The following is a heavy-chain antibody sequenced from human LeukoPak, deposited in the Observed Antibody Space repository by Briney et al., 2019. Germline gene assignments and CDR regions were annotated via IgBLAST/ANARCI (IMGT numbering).Heavy chain of an antibody. J-gene: IGHJ4*02. Sequence: SETLSLTCTVSGGSISSSSYYWGWIRQPPGKGLEWIGYIYYSGSTNYNPSLKSRVTISVDTSKNQFSLKLSSVTAADTAVYYCARVGSWYYFDYWGQGTLVTVSS. CDR3: ARVGSWYYFDY. CDR1: GGSISSSSYY. V-gene: IGHV4-61*05. CDR2: IYYSGST. D-gene: IGHD6-13*01.